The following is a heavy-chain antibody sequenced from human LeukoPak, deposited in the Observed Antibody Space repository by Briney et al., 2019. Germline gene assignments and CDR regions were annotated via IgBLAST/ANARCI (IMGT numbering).Heavy chain of an antibody. CDR2: INGSGYRT. CDR3: VLVVASDRYSDY. J-gene: IGHJ4*02. Sequence: GGSLRLSCSASGFTFSTYAMHWVRQAPGKGLEYVSVINGSGYRTYYADSVKGRFTISRDNSKNNVYLQMSSLRVEDTAVYYCVLVVASDRYSDYWGQGTLVTVSS. CDR1: GFTFSTYA. D-gene: IGHD2-15*01. V-gene: IGHV3-64D*08.